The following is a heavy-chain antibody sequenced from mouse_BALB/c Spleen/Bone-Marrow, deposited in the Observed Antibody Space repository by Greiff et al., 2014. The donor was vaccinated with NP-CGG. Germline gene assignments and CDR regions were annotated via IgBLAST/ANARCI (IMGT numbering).Heavy chain of an antibody. CDR1: GFNIKDTY. CDR2: IDPANGNT. Sequence: EVQLVESGAELVKPGASVKLSCTASGFNIKDTYMHWVKQRPEQGPEWIGRIDPANGNTKYDPKFQGKATITADTSSNTAYLQLSSLTSEDTAVYYCAPYYYGSSLFAYWGQGTLVTVSA. D-gene: IGHD1-1*01. V-gene: IGHV14-3*02. J-gene: IGHJ3*01. CDR3: APYYYGSSLFAY.